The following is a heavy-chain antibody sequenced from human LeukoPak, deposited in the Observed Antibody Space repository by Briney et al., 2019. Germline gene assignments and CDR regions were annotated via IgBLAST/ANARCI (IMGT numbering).Heavy chain of an antibody. V-gene: IGHV4-59*08. Sequence: PSETLSLTCTVTGGSLTSYYWTWIRQPPGKGLEWIGDISYSGSTKYNPTLKSRVSISADTSKNQFSLKLSSVTAADTALYYCARSYGDYEYFQHWGQGTLVTVSS. J-gene: IGHJ1*01. D-gene: IGHD4-17*01. CDR2: ISYSGST. CDR1: GGSLTSYY. CDR3: ARSYGDYEYFQH.